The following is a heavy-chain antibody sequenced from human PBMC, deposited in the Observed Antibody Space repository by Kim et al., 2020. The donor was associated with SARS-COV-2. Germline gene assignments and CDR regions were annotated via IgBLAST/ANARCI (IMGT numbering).Heavy chain of an antibody. J-gene: IGHJ6*03. D-gene: IGHD3-22*01. CDR2: ISYDGSNK. V-gene: IGHV3-30-3*01. Sequence: GGSLRLSCAASGFTFSSYAMHWVRQAPGKGLEWVAVISYDGSNKYYADSVKGRFTISRDNSKNTLYLQMNSLRAEDTAVYYCARPQYDSSGLGDYYYYMDVWGKGTTVTVSS. CDR3: ARPQYDSSGLGDYYYYMDV. CDR1: GFTFSSYA.